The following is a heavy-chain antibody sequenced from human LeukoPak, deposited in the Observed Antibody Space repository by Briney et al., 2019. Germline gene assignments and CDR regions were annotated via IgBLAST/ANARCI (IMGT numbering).Heavy chain of an antibody. CDR2: IYYSGST. Sequence: PSETLSLTCTVSGGSISSSSYYWGWIRQPPGKGLEWIGSIYYSGSTYYNPSLKSRVTISVDTSKNQFSLKLSSVTAADTAVYYCATGGRGGSYPHWGQGTLVTVSS. V-gene: IGHV4-39*07. CDR3: ATGGRGGSYPH. J-gene: IGHJ4*02. CDR1: GGSISSSSYY. D-gene: IGHD1-26*01.